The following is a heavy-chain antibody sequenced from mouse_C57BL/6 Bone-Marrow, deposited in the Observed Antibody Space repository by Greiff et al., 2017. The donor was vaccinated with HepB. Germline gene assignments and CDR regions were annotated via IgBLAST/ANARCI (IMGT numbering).Heavy chain of an antibody. CDR2: IDPSDSYT. V-gene: IGHV1-69*01. D-gene: IGHD1-1*01. CDR3: ERSLLAY. J-gene: IGHJ3*01. Sequence: QVQLQQPGAELVMPGASVKLSCKASGYTFTSYWMHWVKQRPGQGLEWIGEIDPSDSYTNYNQKFKGKSTLTVDKSSSTAYMQLSSLTSEDSAVYYCERSLLAYWGQGTLVTVSA. CDR1: GYTFTSYW.